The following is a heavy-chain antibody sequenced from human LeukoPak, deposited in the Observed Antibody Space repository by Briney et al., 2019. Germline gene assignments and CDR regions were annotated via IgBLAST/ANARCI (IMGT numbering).Heavy chain of an antibody. CDR1: GFTFSSYW. Sequence: PGGSLRLSCAASGFTFSSYWMSWVRQAPGKGLEWVANIKQDGSEKYYVDSVKGRFTISGDNAKNSLYLQMNSLRAEDTAVYYCAGPSTYYDFWSGLNWGQGTLVTVSS. D-gene: IGHD3-3*01. J-gene: IGHJ4*02. CDR3: AGPSTYYDFWSGLN. V-gene: IGHV3-7*01. CDR2: IKQDGSEK.